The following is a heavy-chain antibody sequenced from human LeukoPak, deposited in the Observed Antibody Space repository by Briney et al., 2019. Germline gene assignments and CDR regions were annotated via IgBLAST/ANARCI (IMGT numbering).Heavy chain of an antibody. Sequence: GGSLILSCAASGFTFSSYGMHWVRQAPGKGLEWVAVISYDGSNKYYADSVKGRFTISRDNSKSTLYLQMNSLRAEDTAVYYCAKDRTAMATPYFDYWGQGTLVTVSS. D-gene: IGHD5-18*01. CDR3: AKDRTAMATPYFDY. CDR2: ISYDGSNK. V-gene: IGHV3-30*18. CDR1: GFTFSSYG. J-gene: IGHJ4*02.